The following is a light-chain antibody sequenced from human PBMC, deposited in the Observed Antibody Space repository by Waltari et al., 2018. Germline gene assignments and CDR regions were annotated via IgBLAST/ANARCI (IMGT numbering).Light chain of an antibody. J-gene: IGKJ2*01. CDR3: HQYNNGPPYT. CDR2: GAS. CDR1: QNVNSN. Sequence: VMTQSPATLSVSQGERVTLSCRASQNVNSNLAWYQHKPGQAPRLLIYGASTTATGIPARFSGSGSGTEFTLTISSLQSEDFAVYYCHQYNNGPPYTFGQGTKLEIK. V-gene: IGKV3-15*01.